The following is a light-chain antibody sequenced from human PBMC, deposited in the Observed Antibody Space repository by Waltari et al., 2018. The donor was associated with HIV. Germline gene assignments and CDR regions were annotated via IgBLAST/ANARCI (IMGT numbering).Light chain of an antibody. CDR1: RSILYSSDNRNY. J-gene: IGKJ4*01. Sequence: DLVMTQSPESLPVSLGERAPRYSTSSRSILYSSDNRNYLAWYQQKPRRPPRLLISWASTRESGVPDRFSGSGSGTDFALTISRLQAEDVAVYHCQQYLRSPPTFGGGTKVEIK. V-gene: IGKV4-1*01. CDR2: WAS. CDR3: QQYLRSPPT.